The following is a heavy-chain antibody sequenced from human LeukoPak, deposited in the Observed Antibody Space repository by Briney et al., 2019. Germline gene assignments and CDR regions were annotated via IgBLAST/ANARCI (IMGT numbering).Heavy chain of an antibody. CDR3: ARTKRERDGYNYDFDY. V-gene: IGHV4-59*08. J-gene: IGHJ4*02. D-gene: IGHD5-24*01. Sequence: PSETLSLTCTVSGGSISSHYWSWIRQPPGKGLEWIGYIYYSGSTNYNPSLKSRVTISVDTSKNQFSLKLSSVTAADTAVYYCARTKRERDGYNYDFDYWGQGTLVTVSS. CDR1: GGSISSHY. CDR2: IYYSGST.